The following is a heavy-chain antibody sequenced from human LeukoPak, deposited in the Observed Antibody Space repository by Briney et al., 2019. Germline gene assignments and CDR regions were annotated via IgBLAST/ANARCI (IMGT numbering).Heavy chain of an antibody. CDR2: IRGNADTT. Sequence: GGALRLSCAASGFIFNNYGMSWVRQAPGKGLEWVSAIRGNADTTYYADSVKGRFTIFRDNYNNMLYRQMNSLRVEDTAVYYCAKGHGDASGYYYFDSWGQGTLVTVSS. D-gene: IGHD3-22*01. J-gene: IGHJ4*02. V-gene: IGHV3-23*01. CDR3: AKGHGDASGYYYFDS. CDR1: GFIFNNYG.